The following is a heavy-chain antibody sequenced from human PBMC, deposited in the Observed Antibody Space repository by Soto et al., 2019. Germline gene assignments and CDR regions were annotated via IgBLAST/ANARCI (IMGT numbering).Heavy chain of an antibody. Sequence: QVQLVQSGAEVKKPGASVKVSCKASGYTFTGYYMHWVRQAPGQGLEWMGWINPNSGGTNYAQKLKGWVTMTRDTSISTAYMELSRLRSDDTAVYYCARSPGGVVTAMYYFDYWGQGTLVTVSS. D-gene: IGHD2-21*02. V-gene: IGHV1-2*04. CDR3: ARSPGGVVTAMYYFDY. CDR1: GYTFTGYY. CDR2: INPNSGGT. J-gene: IGHJ4*02.